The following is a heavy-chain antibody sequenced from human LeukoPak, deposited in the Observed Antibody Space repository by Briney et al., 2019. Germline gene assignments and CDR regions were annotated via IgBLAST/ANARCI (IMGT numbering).Heavy chain of an antibody. D-gene: IGHD2-15*01. CDR1: GFTFSSYS. CDR2: ISSSSSTI. V-gene: IGHV3-48*01. CDR3: AKDSSIVVVVAAVDAFDI. Sequence: GGSLRLSCAASGFTFSSYSMNWVRQAPGKGLEWVSYISSSSSTIYYADSVKGRFTISRDNSKNTLYLQMNSLRAEDTAVYYCAKDSSIVVVVAAVDAFDIWGQGTMVTVSS. J-gene: IGHJ3*02.